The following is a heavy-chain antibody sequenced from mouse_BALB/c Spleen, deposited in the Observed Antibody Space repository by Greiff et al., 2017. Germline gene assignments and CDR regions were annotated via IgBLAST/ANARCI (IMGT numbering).Heavy chain of an antibody. Sequence: VNLVESGPGLVQPSQSLSITCTVSGFSLTSYGVHWVRQSPGKGLEWLGVIWSGGSTDYNAAFISRLSISKDNTKSQVFFKMNSLQANDTAIYYSARDYRYDWYFDVWGAETTVTVSS. V-gene: IGHV2-2*02. D-gene: IGHD2-14*01. CDR1: GFSLTSYG. CDR2: IWSGGST. J-gene: IGHJ1*01. CDR3: ARDYRYDWYFDV.